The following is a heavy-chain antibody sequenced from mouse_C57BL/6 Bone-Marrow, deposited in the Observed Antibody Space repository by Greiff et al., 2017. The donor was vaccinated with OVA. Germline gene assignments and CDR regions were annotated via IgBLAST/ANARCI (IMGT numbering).Heavy chain of an antibody. CDR3: ARDDYYWYVDV. V-gene: IGHV7-1*01. CDR1: GFTFSDFY. Sequence: EVQVVESGGGLVQSGRSLRLSCATSGFTFSDFYMEWVRQAPGKGLEWIAASRNKANDYTTEYSASVKGRFIVSRDTSQSILYLQLNALRADDTASYYCARDDYYWYVDVWGTGTTVTVSS. CDR2: SRNKANDYTT. J-gene: IGHJ1*03.